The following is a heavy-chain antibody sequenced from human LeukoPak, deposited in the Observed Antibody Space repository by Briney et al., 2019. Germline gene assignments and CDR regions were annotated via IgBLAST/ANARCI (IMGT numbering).Heavy chain of an antibody. J-gene: IGHJ4*02. CDR1: GFAFNTYD. CDR3: AGYGVYPY. Sequence: GGSLRLSCAAPGFAFNTYDMHWVRQAPGEGPQWIAYFGISGTIYYADSVRGRFTISRDSAKNSLYLQMNGLRVDDTAIYYCAGYGVYPYWGQGTPVTVSS. V-gene: IGHV3-48*01. CDR2: FGISGTI. D-gene: IGHD5/OR15-5a*01.